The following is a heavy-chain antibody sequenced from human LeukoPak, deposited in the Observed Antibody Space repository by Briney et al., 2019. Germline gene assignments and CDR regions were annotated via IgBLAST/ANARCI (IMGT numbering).Heavy chain of an antibody. J-gene: IGHJ4*02. CDR2: ISAYNGNT. CDR1: GYTFSNYG. V-gene: IGHV1-18*01. CDR3: ASSNLDGYNPSGYFDY. Sequence: ASVKVSCKASGYTFSNYGLSWVRQAPGQGLEWMGWISAYNGNTNYAQKLQGRVTMTTDTFTSTAYMELRSLRSDDTAVYYCASSNLDGYNPSGYFDYWGQGTLVTVSS. D-gene: IGHD5-24*01.